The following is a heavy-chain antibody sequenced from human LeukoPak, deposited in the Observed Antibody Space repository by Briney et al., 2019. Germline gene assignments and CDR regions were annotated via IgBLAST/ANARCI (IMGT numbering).Heavy chain of an antibody. V-gene: IGHV3-23*01. Sequence: GGSLRLSCAASGFTFSSYAMSWVRQAPGKGLEWVSAISGSGGSTYYADSVKGRFTISRVNSKNTLYLQMNSLRAEDTAVYYCAKDSEGNYYYYYYMDVWGKGTTVTVSS. CDR1: GFTFSSYA. J-gene: IGHJ6*03. D-gene: IGHD3-10*01. CDR2: ISGSGGST. CDR3: AKDSEGNYYYYYYMDV.